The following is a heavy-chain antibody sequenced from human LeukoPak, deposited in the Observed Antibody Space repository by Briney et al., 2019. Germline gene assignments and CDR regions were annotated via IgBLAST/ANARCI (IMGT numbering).Heavy chain of an antibody. Sequence: TGGSLRLSCAASGFTFNNYAMSWVRQAPGKGLEWVPSISSSSSYIYYADSVKGRFTISRDNAKNSLYLQMNSLRAEDTAVYYCAREKVRWYPHRDGAFDIWGQGTMVTVSS. D-gene: IGHD4-23*01. J-gene: IGHJ3*02. CDR1: GFTFNNYA. CDR2: ISSSSSYI. CDR3: AREKVRWYPHRDGAFDI. V-gene: IGHV3-21*01.